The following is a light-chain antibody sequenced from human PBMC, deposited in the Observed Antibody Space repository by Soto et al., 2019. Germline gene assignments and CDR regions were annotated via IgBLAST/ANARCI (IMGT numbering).Light chain of an antibody. CDR1: SSDVGAYNY. J-gene: IGLJ3*02. Sequence: QSVLTQPPSASGSPGPSVTISCTGTSSDVGAYNYVSWYQQHAGKAPKLVIYEVTKRPSGVPDRFSGSKSANTASLTVSGLQAEDEADYYCSSFATSNNWVFGGGTKVTVL. V-gene: IGLV2-8*01. CDR2: EVT. CDR3: SSFATSNNWV.